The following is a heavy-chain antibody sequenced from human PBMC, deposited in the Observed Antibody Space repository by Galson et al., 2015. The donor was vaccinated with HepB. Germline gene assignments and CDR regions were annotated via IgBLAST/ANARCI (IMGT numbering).Heavy chain of an antibody. V-gene: IGHV3-30*04. CDR3: ARDRTKAGWSDP. D-gene: IGHD2-8*01. J-gene: IGHJ5*02. CDR2: ISYDGSNK. CDR1: GFTFSSYA. Sequence: SLRLSCAASGFTFSSYAMHWVRQAPGKGLEWVAVISYDGSNKYYADSVKGRFTISRDNSKNTLYLQMNSLRAEDTAVYYCARDRTKAGWSDPWGQGTLVTVSS.